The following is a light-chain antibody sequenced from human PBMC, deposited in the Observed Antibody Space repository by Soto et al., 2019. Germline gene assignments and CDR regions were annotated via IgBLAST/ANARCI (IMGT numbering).Light chain of an antibody. Sequence: QPAWSQAASATRSPGQSIDTTCTATSYDVGGYNYVSWYQQHPGKAPKLMIYDVSNRPSGVSDRFSGSKSGNTASLTISGLQAEDEADYYCSSYTTSDTYVFGTGTKVTVL. V-gene: IGLV2-14*01. CDR1: SYDVGGYNY. J-gene: IGLJ1*01. CDR2: DVS. CDR3: SSYTTSDTYV.